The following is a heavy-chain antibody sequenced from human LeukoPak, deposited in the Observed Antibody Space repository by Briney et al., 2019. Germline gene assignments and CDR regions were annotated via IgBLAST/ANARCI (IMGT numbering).Heavy chain of an antibody. J-gene: IGHJ4*02. Sequence: GGSLRLSCAASRFTFSIFAMNWVRQAPGKGLEWLSYISSSSSTIYDADSVKGRFTISRDNAKNSLYLQLNSLRPEDTGLYYCARDRGGWPDYWGQGTLVTVSS. V-gene: IGHV3-48*01. CDR2: ISSSSSTI. D-gene: IGHD6-19*01. CDR3: ARDRGGWPDY. CDR1: RFTFSIFA.